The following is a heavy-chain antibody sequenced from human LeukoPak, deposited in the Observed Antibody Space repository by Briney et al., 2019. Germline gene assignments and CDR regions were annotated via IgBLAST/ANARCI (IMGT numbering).Heavy chain of an antibody. CDR2: INPNNGGT. D-gene: IGHD6-6*01. J-gene: IGHJ5*02. CDR3: ARERTAARNWFDP. CDR1: GYTFTSYD. V-gene: IGHV1-2*02. Sequence: ASVKVSCKASGYTFTSYDINWVRQAPGQGLEWMGWINPNNGGTNYAQKFQGRVTMTRDTSISTAYMELSRLRSDDTAVYYCARERTAARNWFDPWGRGTLVTVSS.